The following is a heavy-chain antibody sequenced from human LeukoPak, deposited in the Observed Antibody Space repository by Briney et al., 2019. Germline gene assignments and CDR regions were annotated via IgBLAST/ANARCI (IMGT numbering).Heavy chain of an antibody. CDR1: GGSISSNN. J-gene: IGHJ6*02. V-gene: IGHV3-48*01. CDR3: ARDRRGVAVAPTWYSYYGMDV. Sequence: PSETLSLTCAVSGGSISSNNWWGWVRQSPGKGLEWVSYISSSSSTIYYADSVKGRFTISRDNAKNSLYLQVNSLRAEDTAVYYCARDRRGVAVAPTWYSYYGMDVWGQGTTVTVSS. D-gene: IGHD6-19*01. CDR2: ISSSSSTI.